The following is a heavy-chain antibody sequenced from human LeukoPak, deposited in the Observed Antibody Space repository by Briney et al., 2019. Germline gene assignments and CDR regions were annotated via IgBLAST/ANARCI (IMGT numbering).Heavy chain of an antibody. J-gene: IGHJ4*02. CDR1: GGSISSSSYY. D-gene: IGHD5-24*01. Sequence: SETLSLTCTVSGGSISSSSYYWGWIRQPPGKGLEWIGSIYYSGSTYYNPSLKSRVTISVDTSKNQFSLKLSSVTAADTAVYYCAGRVGEYGYNFFDYGGQETLVTVSS. CDR3: AGRVGEYGYNFFDY. CDR2: IYYSGST. V-gene: IGHV4-39*07.